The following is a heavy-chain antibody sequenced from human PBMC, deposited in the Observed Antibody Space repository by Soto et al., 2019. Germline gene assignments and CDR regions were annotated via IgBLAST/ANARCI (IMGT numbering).Heavy chain of an antibody. D-gene: IGHD6-19*01. CDR2: TGTAGDP. Sequence: GGSLRLSCAASGFTLNRFDMECVRQGAGKGLEWVSTTGTAGDPYYPGSVKGRFTISREKAKDSLYLQMNSLRAGDTAVYYCAIEGGAVAAPPGGSFDIWGQGAVVTVSS. CDR1: GFTLNRFD. J-gene: IGHJ3*02. V-gene: IGHV3-13*05. CDR3: AIEGGAVAAPPGGSFDI.